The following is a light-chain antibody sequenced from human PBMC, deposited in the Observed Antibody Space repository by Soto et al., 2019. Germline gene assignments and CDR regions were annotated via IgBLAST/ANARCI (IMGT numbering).Light chain of an antibody. CDR1: QSIGSW. J-gene: IGKJ1*01. CDR2: KAS. V-gene: IGKV1-5*03. Sequence: DIQMTQSPSTLSASVGDRVTITCRASQSIGSWLAWYQQKPGKAPKLLIYKASSLDSGVPARFSGSGTGTELTLTISSRQPEYDASYYCQHYGSYSPWTFGQGTKVEIK. CDR3: QHYGSYSPWT.